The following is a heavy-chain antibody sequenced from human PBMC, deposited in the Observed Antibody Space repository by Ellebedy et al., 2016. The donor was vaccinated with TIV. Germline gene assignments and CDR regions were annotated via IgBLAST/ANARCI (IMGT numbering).Heavy chain of an antibody. J-gene: IGHJ5*02. Sequence: GGSLRLSXAAPGSTFSNYYMSWVRQAPGKGLEWVANTKQDGSVKYYVDSVKGRFTISRDNAKNALYLQMNSLRADDSGVYYCVNADMVTAGYGPWGQGTLVTVSS. CDR2: TKQDGSVK. CDR3: VNADMVTAGYGP. CDR1: GSTFSNYY. V-gene: IGHV3-7*03. D-gene: IGHD5-18*01.